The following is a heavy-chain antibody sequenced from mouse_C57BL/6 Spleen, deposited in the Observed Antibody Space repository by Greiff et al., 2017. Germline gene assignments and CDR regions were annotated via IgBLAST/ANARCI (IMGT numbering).Heavy chain of an antibody. Sequence: VQLQQSGAELVRPGTSVKVSCKASGYAFTNYLIEWVKQRPGQGLEWIGVINPGSGGTNYNEKFKGKATLTADKSSSTAYMQLSSLTSEDSAVYFCARRGNSYYFDYWGQGTTLTVSS. CDR1: GYAFTNYL. CDR3: ARRGNSYYFDY. V-gene: IGHV1-54*01. J-gene: IGHJ2*01. CDR2: INPGSGGT.